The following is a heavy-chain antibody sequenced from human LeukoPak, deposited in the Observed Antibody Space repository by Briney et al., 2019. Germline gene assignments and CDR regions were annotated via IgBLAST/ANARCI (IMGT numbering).Heavy chain of an antibody. Sequence: GGSLRLSCAASGFTFSSYSMNWVRQAPGKGLEWVSSISSSSSYIYYADSVKGRFTISRDNAENSLYLRMNSLRAEDTAVYYCASWVPVGGEEPFDYWGQGTLVTVSS. V-gene: IGHV3-21*01. J-gene: IGHJ4*02. CDR1: GFTFSSYS. CDR2: ISSSSSYI. D-gene: IGHD3-16*01. CDR3: ASWVPVGGEEPFDY.